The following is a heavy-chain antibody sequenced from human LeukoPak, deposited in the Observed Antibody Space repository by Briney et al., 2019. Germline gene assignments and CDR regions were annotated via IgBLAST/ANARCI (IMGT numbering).Heavy chain of an antibody. D-gene: IGHD1-26*01. CDR3: AREGGSYFFEY. V-gene: IGHV3-48*03. Sequence: GGSLRLSCAASGFTFSSYEMNWVRQAPGKGLEWVSYISSSSGSTVYYADSVKGRFTISRDNAKNSLYLQMNSLRAEDTAVYYCAREGGSYFFEYWGQGILVTVSS. CDR1: GFTFSSYE. J-gene: IGHJ4*02. CDR2: ISSSSGSTV.